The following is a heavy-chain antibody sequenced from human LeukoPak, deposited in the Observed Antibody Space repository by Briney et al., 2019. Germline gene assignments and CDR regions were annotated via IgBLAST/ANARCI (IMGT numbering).Heavy chain of an antibody. Sequence: PSETLSLTCTVSGGSISGYYWSWIRQPPGKGLEWIGSIYNTGSTFYNPSLKSRVTLSVDPSKNQFSLKLNSVIVADTAIYYCARDQDYYGSGSHGPDHWGQGILVTVSS. CDR3: ARDQDYYGSGSHGPDH. CDR1: GGSISGYY. J-gene: IGHJ5*02. D-gene: IGHD3-10*01. CDR2: IYNTGST. V-gene: IGHV4-38-2*02.